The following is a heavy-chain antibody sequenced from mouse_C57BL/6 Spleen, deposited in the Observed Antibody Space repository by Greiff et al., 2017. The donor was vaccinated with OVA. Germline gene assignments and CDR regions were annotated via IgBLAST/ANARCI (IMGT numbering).Heavy chain of an antibody. V-gene: IGHV1-42*01. CDR1: GYSFTGYY. CDR2: INPSTGGT. CDR3: ERQFCDRYFDV. Sequence: EVQLQQSGPELVKPGASVKISCKASGYSFTGYYMNWVKQSPEKSLEWIGEINPSTGGTTYNQKFKAKATLTVDKSSSTAYMQLKSLTSEDSAVYYCERQFCDRYFDVWGTGTTVTVSS. J-gene: IGHJ1*03.